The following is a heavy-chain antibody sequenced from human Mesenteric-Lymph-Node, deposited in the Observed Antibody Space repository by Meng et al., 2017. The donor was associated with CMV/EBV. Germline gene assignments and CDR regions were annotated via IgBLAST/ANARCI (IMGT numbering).Heavy chain of an antibody. CDR1: GFTLSNAW. CDR2: SSGSATIT. CDR3: ARGGGSTSYY. J-gene: IGHJ4*02. V-gene: IGHV3-11*04. D-gene: IGHD2-2*01. Sequence: GESLKISCAASGFTLSNAWMSWVRQAPGKGLEWVSVSSGSATITHYADSVKGRFTISRDNAKNSLYLQMNSLRAEDTAVYYCARGGGSTSYYWGQGTLVTVSS.